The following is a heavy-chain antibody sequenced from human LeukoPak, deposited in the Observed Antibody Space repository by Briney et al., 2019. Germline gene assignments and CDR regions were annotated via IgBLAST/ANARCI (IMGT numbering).Heavy chain of an antibody. Sequence: SETLSLTCAVSGGSFSGYYWSWIRQPPGKGLEWIGEINHSGSTNYNPSLKSRVTISVDTSKNQFSLKLSSVTAADTAVYYCARDRRYDFWSGYYVTHAFDIWGQGTMVTVSS. CDR1: GGSFSGYY. D-gene: IGHD3-3*01. J-gene: IGHJ3*02. CDR2: INHSGST. CDR3: ARDRRYDFWSGYYVTHAFDI. V-gene: IGHV4-34*01.